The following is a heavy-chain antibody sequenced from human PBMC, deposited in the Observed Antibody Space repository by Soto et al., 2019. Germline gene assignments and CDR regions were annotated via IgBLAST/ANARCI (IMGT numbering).Heavy chain of an antibody. CDR2: ISSSSSYI. CDR1: GFTFSSYS. CDR3: ARVAYGDYVGYFDY. D-gene: IGHD4-17*01. J-gene: IGHJ4*02. V-gene: IGHV3-21*01. Sequence: GESLKISCAASGFTFSSYSMNWVRQAPGKGLEWVSSISSSSSYIYYADSVKGRFTISRDNAKNSLYLQMNSLRAEDTAVYYCARVAYGDYVGYFDYWGQGTLVTVSS.